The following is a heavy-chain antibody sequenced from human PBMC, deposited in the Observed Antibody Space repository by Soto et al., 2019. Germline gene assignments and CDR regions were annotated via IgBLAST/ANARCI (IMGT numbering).Heavy chain of an antibody. CDR2: IYHSGST. J-gene: IGHJ6*02. CDR3: ARAHYGDYGYGMDV. D-gene: IGHD4-17*01. CDR1: GGSISSGGYS. V-gene: IGHV4-30-2*01. Sequence: SETLSLTCAVSGGSISSGGYSWSWIRQPPGKGLEWIGYIYHSGSTYYNPSLKSRDTISVDRSKNQFSLKLSSVTAADTAVYYCARAHYGDYGYGMDVWGQGTTVTVSS.